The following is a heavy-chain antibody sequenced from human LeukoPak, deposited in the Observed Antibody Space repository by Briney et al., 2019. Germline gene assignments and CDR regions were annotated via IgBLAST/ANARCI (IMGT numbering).Heavy chain of an antibody. Sequence: GGTLRLSCAASGFNLASYMLNWVRQAPGKGLEWVSSISSTGSYIYYADSVKGRFTISRDNPGNVFYLQMDSLRAEDTAVYYCTRVAQSGPTGWFDPWGQGTLVTVSS. CDR3: TRVAQSGPTGWFDP. CDR1: GFNLASYM. V-gene: IGHV3-21*01. D-gene: IGHD1-1*01. J-gene: IGHJ5*02. CDR2: ISSTGSYI.